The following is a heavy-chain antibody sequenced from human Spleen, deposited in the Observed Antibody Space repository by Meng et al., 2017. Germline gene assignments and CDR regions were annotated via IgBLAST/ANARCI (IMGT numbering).Heavy chain of an antibody. D-gene: IGHD3-22*01. CDR2: SNPSGGGT. Sequence: QVQLVQFGAEVKDPGDSVKISCKTSGYTFTSNFIHWVRQAPGQGLEWMGISNPSGGGTRFAQKFQDRVTPTRDAATATVYMELSSLTSEDTAIYYCARDNQRSHDRHRYDYWGQGTLVTVSS. CDR1: GYTFTSNF. CDR3: ARDNQRSHDRHRYDY. V-gene: IGHV1-46*01. J-gene: IGHJ4*02.